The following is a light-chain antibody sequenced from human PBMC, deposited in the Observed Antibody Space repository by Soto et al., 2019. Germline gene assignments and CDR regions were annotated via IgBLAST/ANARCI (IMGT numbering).Light chain of an antibody. Sequence: QAVVTQEPSLAVSPGGTVTLTCSSGTGSVTSGHYPYWFHQKPGQAPQTLIYDTFKKQSWTPARFSGSLLGGKAALTLSGALPEDEADYYCALFYRGTWVFGGGTKLTVL. J-gene: IGLJ2*01. CDR1: TGSVTSGHY. V-gene: IGLV7-46*01. CDR2: DTF. CDR3: ALFYRGTWV.